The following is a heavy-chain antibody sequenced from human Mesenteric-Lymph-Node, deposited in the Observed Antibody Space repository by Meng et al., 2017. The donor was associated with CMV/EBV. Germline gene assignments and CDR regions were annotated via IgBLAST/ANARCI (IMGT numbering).Heavy chain of an antibody. Sequence: GESLKISCVASRLTLSNYWMHWVRQAPGRGLEWVANINQDGSVIYYVDSVKGRFTISRDNAKNSLYLQMNSLRAKDTAVYYCARDHIAAASFDYWGQGTLVTVSS. CDR1: RLTLSNYW. D-gene: IGHD6-13*01. J-gene: IGHJ4*02. V-gene: IGHV3-7*01. CDR2: INQDGSVI. CDR3: ARDHIAAASFDY.